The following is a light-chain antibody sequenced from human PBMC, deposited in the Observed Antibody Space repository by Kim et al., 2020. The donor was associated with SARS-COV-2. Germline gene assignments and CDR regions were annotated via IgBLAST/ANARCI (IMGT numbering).Light chain of an antibody. CDR2: LAS. CDR1: QMIDTW. CDR3: QHYSRFPYT. Sequence: SASIGDSVTLTCRASQMIDTWLAWYQQKPGNAPKLLIYLASTLENGVPPRFSGSGSGAEFTLTINNLQPDDFATYYCQHYSRFPYTFGQGTKLEI. J-gene: IGKJ2*01. V-gene: IGKV1-5*03.